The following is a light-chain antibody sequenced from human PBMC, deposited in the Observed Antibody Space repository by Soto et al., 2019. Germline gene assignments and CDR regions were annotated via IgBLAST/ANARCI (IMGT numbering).Light chain of an antibody. V-gene: IGLV2-14*01. Sequence: QSVLAQPAPVSGSPGQSITISFTGTSSDVGAYHYVSWYQQHPVKAPTLRTYGVSYLPSGSSRRFSGSESGKTASLTIFEVEDEDEDDYYCISYSNSRIYVFGTGTKVTVL. J-gene: IGLJ1*01. CDR3: ISYSNSRIYV. CDR1: SSDVGAYHY. CDR2: GVS.